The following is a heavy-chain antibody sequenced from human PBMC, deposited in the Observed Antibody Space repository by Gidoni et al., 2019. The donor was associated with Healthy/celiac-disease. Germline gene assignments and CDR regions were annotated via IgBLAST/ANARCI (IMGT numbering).Heavy chain of an antibody. J-gene: IGHJ6*02. D-gene: IGHD3-9*01. Sequence: EVQLLESGGGLVQPGGSLRLPCAASGFTFSSYAMSWVRQAPGKGLEWVSAISGSGGSTDYADSVKGRFTISRDNSKNTLYLQMNSLRAEDTAVYYCAKAIGQDILTGYYPYYYGMDVWGQGTTVTVSS. CDR2: ISGSGGST. CDR3: AKAIGQDILTGYYPYYYGMDV. V-gene: IGHV3-23*01. CDR1: GFTFSSYA.